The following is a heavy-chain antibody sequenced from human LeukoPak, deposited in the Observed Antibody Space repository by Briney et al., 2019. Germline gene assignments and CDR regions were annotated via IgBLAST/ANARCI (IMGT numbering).Heavy chain of an antibody. D-gene: IGHD6-13*01. J-gene: IGHJ6*03. Sequence: PGGSLRLSCAASGFTFSSYWMSWVRQAPGKGLEWVAVISYDGSNKYYADSVKGRFTISRDNSRNTLYLQMNSLRGEDTAVYYCAKEGYSRGYYSYYYMDVWGKGTTVTVSS. V-gene: IGHV3-30*18. CDR2: ISYDGSNK. CDR3: AKEGYSRGYYSYYYMDV. CDR1: GFTFSSYW.